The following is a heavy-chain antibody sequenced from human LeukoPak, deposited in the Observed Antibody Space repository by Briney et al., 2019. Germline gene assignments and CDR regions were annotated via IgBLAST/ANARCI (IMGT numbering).Heavy chain of an antibody. J-gene: IGHJ4*02. V-gene: IGHV3-66*03. CDR1: GFTFSNAW. Sequence: GGSLRLSCAASGFTFSNAWMNWVRQAPGKGLEWVSFIYSDNTHYSDSVKGRFTISRDNSKNTLYLQMNSLRAEDTAVYYCAKDRSSGWYRAIDYWGQGTLVTVSS. CDR3: AKDRSSGWYRAIDY. CDR2: IYSDNT. D-gene: IGHD6-19*01.